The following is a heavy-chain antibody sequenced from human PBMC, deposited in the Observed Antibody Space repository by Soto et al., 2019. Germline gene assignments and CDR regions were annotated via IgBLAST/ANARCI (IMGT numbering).Heavy chain of an antibody. D-gene: IGHD3-22*01. CDR2: INSDGSST. J-gene: IGHJ5*02. Sequence: LSLTCAASGFTFSSYWMHWVRQAPGKGLVWVSRINSDGSSTSYADSVKGRFTISRDNAKNTLYLQMNSLRAEDTAVYYCARDRNGYYYEVGWFDPWGQGTLVTSPQ. CDR3: ARDRNGYYYEVGWFDP. CDR1: GFTFSSYW. V-gene: IGHV3-74*01.